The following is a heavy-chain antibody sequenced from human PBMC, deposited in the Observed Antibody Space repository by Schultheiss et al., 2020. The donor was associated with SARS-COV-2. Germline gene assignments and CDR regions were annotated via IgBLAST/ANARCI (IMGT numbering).Heavy chain of an antibody. J-gene: IGHJ4*02. CDR1: GGSISNYY. V-gene: IGHV4-4*07. D-gene: IGHD3-3*01. CDR2: IYHSGST. Sequence: SETLSLTCTVSGGSISNYYWSWIRQPAGKGLEWIGRIYHSGSTYYNPSLKSRVTISVDTSKNQFSLKLSSVTAADTAVYYCARVLASIFGVVKNFDYWGQGTLVTVSS. CDR3: ARVLASIFGVVKNFDY.